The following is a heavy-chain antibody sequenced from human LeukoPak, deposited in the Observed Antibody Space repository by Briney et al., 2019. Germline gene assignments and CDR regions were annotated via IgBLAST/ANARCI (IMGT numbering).Heavy chain of an antibody. Sequence: SVTVSCKASGGTLSSYAISWVRHAHGQGIEWMGGIIPIFGTANYAQKFQGRVTITADESASTAYMELSSLRSENTAVYYCARDTSGLEACDIWGQGTMVTVSS. J-gene: IGHJ3*02. CDR1: GGTLSSYA. CDR3: ARDTSGLEACDI. CDR2: IIPIFGTA. D-gene: IGHD3-16*01. V-gene: IGHV1-69*13.